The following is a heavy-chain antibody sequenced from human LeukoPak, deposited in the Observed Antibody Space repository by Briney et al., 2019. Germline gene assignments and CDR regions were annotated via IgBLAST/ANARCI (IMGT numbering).Heavy chain of an antibody. D-gene: IGHD5-12*01. V-gene: IGHV6-1*01. Sequence: SQTLSLTCAISGDSVSSNSAAWNWIRQSPSRGLEWLGRTYYRSKWYNDYAVSVKSRITINPDTSKNQFSLQLNSVTPEDTAVYYCTRGGPVDVRPTNAFDIWGQGTMVTVSS. CDR1: GDSVSSNSAA. CDR3: TRGGPVDVRPTNAFDI. CDR2: TYYRSKWYN. J-gene: IGHJ3*02.